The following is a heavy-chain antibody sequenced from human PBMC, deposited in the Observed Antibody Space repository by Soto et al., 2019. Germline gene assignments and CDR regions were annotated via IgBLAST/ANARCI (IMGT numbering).Heavy chain of an antibody. Sequence: QVRLVESGGGVVQPGRSLRLSCAASGFTFRNYVMHWVRQAPDKGLEWLASISFDGTKKYYADSVKGRFTISRDNSKDTLYMEMNRLRGEDTALYYCTRDVFSCGDVCYDDSWGQGTPVTVSS. J-gene: IGHJ4*02. D-gene: IGHD2-21*02. CDR3: TRDVFSCGDVCYDDS. V-gene: IGHV3-30-3*01. CDR1: GFTFRNYV. CDR2: ISFDGTKK.